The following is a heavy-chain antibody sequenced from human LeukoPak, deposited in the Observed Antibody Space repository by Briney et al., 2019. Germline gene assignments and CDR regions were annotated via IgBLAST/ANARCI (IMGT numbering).Heavy chain of an antibody. V-gene: IGHV3-30*18. CDR2: ISSDGSNK. D-gene: IGHD1-26*01. CDR1: GFTFSSYG. Sequence: GRSLRLSCAASGFTFSSYGMHWVRQAPGKGLEWVAVISSDGSNKYYADSVKGRFTISRDNSKNTLYLQMNSLRAEDTAVYYCAKDRSGSYYGRGFDYWGQGTLVTVSS. J-gene: IGHJ4*02. CDR3: AKDRSGSYYGRGFDY.